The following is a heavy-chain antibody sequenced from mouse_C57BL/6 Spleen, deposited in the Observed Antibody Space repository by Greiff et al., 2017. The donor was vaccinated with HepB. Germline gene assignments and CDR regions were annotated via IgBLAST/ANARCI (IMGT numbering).Heavy chain of an antibody. CDR2: ISDGGSYT. Sequence: EVTLVESGGGLVKPGGSLKLSCAASGFTFSSYAMSWVRQTPEKRLEWVATISDGGSYTYYPDNVKGRFTISRDNAKNNLYLQLSHLKSEATAMYCCSRDDYGSSYVYWGQGTTLTVSS. CDR3: SRDDYGSSYVY. J-gene: IGHJ2*01. D-gene: IGHD1-1*01. CDR1: GFTFSSYA. V-gene: IGHV5-4*01.